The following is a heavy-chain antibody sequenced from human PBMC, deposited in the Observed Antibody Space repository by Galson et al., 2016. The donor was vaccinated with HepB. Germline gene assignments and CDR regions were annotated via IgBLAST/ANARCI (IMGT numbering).Heavy chain of an antibody. J-gene: IGHJ4*02. CDR3: TRGGNLFDS. Sequence: SVKVSCKASAATFSTHAITWVRQAPGQGLEWMGVIIPRFGRTNYAQKFQGRLTMTADESTTTVFMELRRLGPDETAVFYCTRGGNLFDSWGQGTLVTVSS. V-gene: IGHV1-69*13. CDR1: AATFSTHA. D-gene: IGHD4-23*01. CDR2: IIPRFGRT.